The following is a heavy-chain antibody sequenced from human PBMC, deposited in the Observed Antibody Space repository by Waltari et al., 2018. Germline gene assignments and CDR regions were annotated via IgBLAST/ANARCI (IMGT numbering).Heavy chain of an antibody. D-gene: IGHD1-26*01. CDR1: GFTFSGYS. Sequence: EVQLVESGGGLVKPGGSLRLSCAASGFTFSGYSMTWVRQAPGKGLVWVASIRASGSDIYYADSVMGRFTISRDNSKNSLYLQMHSLRAEDTAVYYCARMSPQLGGAGFWGQGTLVSVSS. V-gene: IGHV3-21*01. J-gene: IGHJ4*02. CDR3: ARMSPQLGGAGF. CDR2: IRASGSDI.